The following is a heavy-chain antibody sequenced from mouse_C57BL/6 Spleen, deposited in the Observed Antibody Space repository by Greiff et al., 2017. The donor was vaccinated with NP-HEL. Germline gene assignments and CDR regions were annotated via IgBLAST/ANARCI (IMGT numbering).Heavy chain of an antibody. V-gene: IGHV1-22*01. D-gene: IGHD3-2*02. CDR1: GYTFTDYT. CDR3: AREGGRQLRPAWFAY. CDR2: INPNNGGT. J-gene: IGHJ3*01. Sequence: QHSSPALFNPGASVKMSCKASGYTFTDYTMHWVKQSHGKSLAWIGYINPNNGGTSYNQKFKGKATLTVNKSSSTAYMELRSLTSEDSAVYYCAREGGRQLRPAWFAYGGQGTLVTVSA.